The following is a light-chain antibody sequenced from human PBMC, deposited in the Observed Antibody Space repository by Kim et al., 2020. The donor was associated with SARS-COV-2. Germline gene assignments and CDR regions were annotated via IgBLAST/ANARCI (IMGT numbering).Light chain of an antibody. CDR3: NSRDNSGDHVV. J-gene: IGLJ2*01. CDR1: SLRTYY. V-gene: IGLV3-19*01. CDR2: GKN. Sequence: SSELTQDPAVSVALGQTVRITCQGDSLRTYYASWYQQKPGQAPTLVIYGKNNRPSGIPDRFSGPSSGNTASLTVTGAQAVDEADYYCNSRDNSGDHVVFGGGTQLTVL.